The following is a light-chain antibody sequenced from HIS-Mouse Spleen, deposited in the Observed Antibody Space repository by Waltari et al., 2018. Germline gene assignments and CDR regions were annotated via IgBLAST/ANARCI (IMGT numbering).Light chain of an antibody. CDR2: RNN. Sequence: QSVLTQPPSASGTPGQRVTISCSGSSSNIGSNYVYWYQQLPGTAPKLPIYRNNQRPSGVPDRFCGSKCGTSASLAISGLRSEDEADYYWAAWDDSLSGPVFGGGTKLTVL. CDR3: AAWDDSLSGPV. V-gene: IGLV1-47*01. CDR1: SSNIGSNY. J-gene: IGLJ3*02.